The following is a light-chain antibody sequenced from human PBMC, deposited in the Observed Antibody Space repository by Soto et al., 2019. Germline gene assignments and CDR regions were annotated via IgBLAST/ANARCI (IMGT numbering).Light chain of an antibody. CDR3: SSYTTSISYV. Sequence: QSLLTQPASVSGSPGQSITISCTGTISDVGGYNTVSWYQQHPGKVPKLMIHDVSDRPSWVSDRFSGSKSGNTASLTISGLQAEDEADYYCSSYTTSISYVFGSGTKVTVL. J-gene: IGLJ1*01. CDR1: ISDVGGYNT. V-gene: IGLV2-14*01. CDR2: DVS.